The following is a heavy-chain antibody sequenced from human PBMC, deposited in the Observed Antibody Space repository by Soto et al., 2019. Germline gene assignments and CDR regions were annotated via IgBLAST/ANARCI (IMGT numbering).Heavy chain of an antibody. CDR3: ARAGGYNYHYDF. D-gene: IGHD5-18*01. Sequence: SETLSLTCTVSGVSISSYYWSWIRQPPGKGLEWIGYIYYSGSTNYNPSLKSRVTISVDTSKNQFSLKLSSVIVADTAVYYCARAGGYNYHYDFWGQGTLVTVS. CDR1: GVSISSYY. J-gene: IGHJ4*02. CDR2: IYYSGST. V-gene: IGHV4-59*01.